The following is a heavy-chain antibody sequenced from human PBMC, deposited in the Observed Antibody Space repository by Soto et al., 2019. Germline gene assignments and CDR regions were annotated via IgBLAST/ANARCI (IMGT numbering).Heavy chain of an antibody. J-gene: IGHJ4*02. CDR1: GGSISSYY. D-gene: IGHD6-19*01. CDR2: ISYSGTT. Sequence: QVQLQESGPGLVKPSETLSLTCTVSGGSISSYYWSWIRHPPGKGLVWIGYISYSGTTNYNPSLKSRVTISVDTSKNQFSLKLSSVTAADTAVYYCARDQGGGWSNIDYWGQGTLVTVSS. V-gene: IGHV4-59*01. CDR3: ARDQGGGWSNIDY.